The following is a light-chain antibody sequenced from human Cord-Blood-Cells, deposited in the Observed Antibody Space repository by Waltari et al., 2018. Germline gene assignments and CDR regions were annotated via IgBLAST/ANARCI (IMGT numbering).Light chain of an antibody. J-gene: IGLJ3*02. V-gene: IGLV2-11*01. CDR1: SSDVGGYNY. CDR3: CSYAGSYTWV. CDR2: DVS. Sequence: QSALTPPRSVSGSPGQSVTISCTGTSSDVGGYNYVSWYQQHPGKAPKLMIYDVSKRPSGVPDRFSGSKSGKTAYLTISGLQAEDEADYYCCSYAGSYTWVFGGGTKLTVL.